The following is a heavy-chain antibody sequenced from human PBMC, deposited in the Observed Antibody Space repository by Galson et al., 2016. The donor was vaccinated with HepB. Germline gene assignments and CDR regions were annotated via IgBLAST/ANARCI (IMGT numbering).Heavy chain of an antibody. Sequence: SVKVSCKASGYTFTSYSIHWVRQAPGQGLQWMGTINPSADSTTYAHNFQGRVTMTRDTSTSTVYMELSSLRSEDTAVFYCARDRGNYDSTGYYFDYWGQGSLVTVSS. J-gene: IGHJ4*02. D-gene: IGHD3-22*01. V-gene: IGHV1-46*01. CDR2: INPSADST. CDR1: GYTFTSYS. CDR3: ARDRGNYDSTGYYFDY.